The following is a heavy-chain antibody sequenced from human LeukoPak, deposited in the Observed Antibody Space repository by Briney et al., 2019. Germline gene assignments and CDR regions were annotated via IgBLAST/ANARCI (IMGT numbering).Heavy chain of an antibody. V-gene: IGHV4-59*08. J-gene: IGHJ5*02. CDR3: ARLVTSWYYYGSGAQGWFDP. Sequence: PSETLSLTCTVSGGSISSYYWSWIRQPPGKGLEWVGYIYYSGSTNYNPSLKSRVTISVDTSKNQFSLKLSSVTAAGTAVYYCARLVTSWYYYGSGAQGWFDPWGQGTLVAVSS. CDR2: IYYSGST. D-gene: IGHD3-10*01. CDR1: GGSISSYY.